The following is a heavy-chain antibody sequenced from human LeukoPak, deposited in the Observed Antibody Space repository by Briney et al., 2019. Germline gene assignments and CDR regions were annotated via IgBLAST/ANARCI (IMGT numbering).Heavy chain of an antibody. CDR2: IYYSGST. Sequence: SETLSLTCTVSGGSISSGGYYWSWIRQHPGKGLEWIGYIYYSGSTYYNPSLKSRVTISVDTSKNQFSLRLSSVTAADTAVYYCARSAEGVQQLATPGYWYFDLWGHGTLVTVSS. V-gene: IGHV4-31*03. CDR1: GGSISSGGYY. D-gene: IGHD6-13*01. J-gene: IGHJ2*01. CDR3: ARSAEGVQQLATPGYWYFDL.